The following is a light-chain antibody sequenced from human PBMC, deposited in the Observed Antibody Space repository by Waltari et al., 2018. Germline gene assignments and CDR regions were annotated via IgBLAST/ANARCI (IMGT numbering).Light chain of an antibody. CDR1: QDIGVY. CDR2: KTS. V-gene: IGKV1-33*01. Sequence: DIQLTQPPSSLAASVGDRVTLTCRASQDIGVYLNWYQQQPGRAPKLLIYKTSLLRTGVPSLFSGGASRTDYTLTITNLQPEDIATYYCQYYDNLPMFTFGPGTQVEIK. J-gene: IGKJ2*01. CDR3: QYYDNLPMFT.